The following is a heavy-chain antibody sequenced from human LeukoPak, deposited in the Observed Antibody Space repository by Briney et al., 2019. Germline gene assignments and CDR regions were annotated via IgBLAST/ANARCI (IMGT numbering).Heavy chain of an antibody. Sequence: SEILSLTCTISGGSVSDYYWSWIRQSPGKGLEWIGHIYHTGSTSYSPSLKSRVTISADTSQNQFSLKLSSVTAADTAVYYCASRKLGNDYWGQGTLVTVSS. CDR2: IYHTGST. V-gene: IGHV4-59*02. CDR3: ASRKLGNDY. J-gene: IGHJ4*02. D-gene: IGHD7-27*01. CDR1: GGSVSDYY.